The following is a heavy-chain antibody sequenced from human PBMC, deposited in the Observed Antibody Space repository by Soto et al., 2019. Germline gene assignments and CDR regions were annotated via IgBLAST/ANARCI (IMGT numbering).Heavy chain of an antibody. CDR1: GYTFTSYG. V-gene: IGHV1-18*01. D-gene: IGHD1-26*01. Sequence: ASVKVSCKASGYTFTSYGISWVRHAPEQGLEWMGWISAYNGNTNYAQNLQGRVTMTTDTSTSTAYMELRILRSDDTAVYYCARDRLRVATKTGPGYWGQGTLVTVSS. CDR3: ARDRLRVATKTGPGY. J-gene: IGHJ4*02. CDR2: ISAYNGNT.